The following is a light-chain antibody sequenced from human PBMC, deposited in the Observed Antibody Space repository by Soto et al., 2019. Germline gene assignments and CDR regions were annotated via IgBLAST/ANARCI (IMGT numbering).Light chain of an antibody. CDR1: SSDVGSYNL. Sequence: QSALTQPASVSGSPGQSITISCTGTSSDVGSYNLVSWYQQHPGKAPKLMIYEGSKRPSGVSNRCSGSKSGNTASLTISGLQAEDEADYYCYSYAGSSTVVFGAGTQLTVL. J-gene: IGLJ2*01. CDR2: EGS. CDR3: YSYAGSSTVV. V-gene: IGLV2-23*01.